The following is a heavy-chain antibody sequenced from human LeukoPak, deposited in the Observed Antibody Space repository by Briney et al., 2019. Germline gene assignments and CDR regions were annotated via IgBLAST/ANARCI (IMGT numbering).Heavy chain of an antibody. CDR2: INWRGDNT. Sequence: GGSLRLSWAASGFNFDDYGMSWVRQAPGKGLEWVSGINWRGDNTRYADSVKGRCTISRDNAKNSLYLQMTSLRAEDTALYYCARGQGWFDPWGQGTLVTVSS. CDR3: ARGQGWFDP. V-gene: IGHV3-20*04. J-gene: IGHJ5*02. CDR1: GFNFDDYG.